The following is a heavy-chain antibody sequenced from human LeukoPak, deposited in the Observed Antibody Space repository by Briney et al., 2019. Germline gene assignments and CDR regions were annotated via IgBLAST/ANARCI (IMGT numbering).Heavy chain of an antibody. CDR3: ARETIQGLGWFDP. J-gene: IGHJ5*02. CDR1: GGTFSSYA. Sequence: SVKVSCXASGGTFSSYAISWVRQAPGQGLEWMGGIIPIFGTANYAQKFQGRVTITADESTSTAYMELSSLRSEDTAVYYCARETIQGLGWFDPWGQGTLVTVSS. D-gene: IGHD1-14*01. V-gene: IGHV1-69*13. CDR2: IIPIFGTA.